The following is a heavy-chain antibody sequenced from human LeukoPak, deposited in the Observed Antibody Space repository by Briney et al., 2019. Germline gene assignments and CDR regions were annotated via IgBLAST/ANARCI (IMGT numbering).Heavy chain of an antibody. CDR3: ARDLYYYDSSGYDAFDI. Sequence: RPSETLSLTRAVSGGSISSGGYSWSWLRQPPGKGLEWIGYIYHSGSTYYNPSLKSRVTISVDRSKNQFSLKLSSVAAADTAVYYCARDLYYYDSSGYDAFDIWGQGTMVTVSS. D-gene: IGHD3-22*01. CDR2: IYHSGST. J-gene: IGHJ3*02. CDR1: GGSISSGGYS. V-gene: IGHV4-30-2*01.